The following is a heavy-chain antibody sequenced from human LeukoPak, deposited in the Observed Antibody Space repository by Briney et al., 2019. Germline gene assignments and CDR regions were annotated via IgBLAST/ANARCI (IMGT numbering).Heavy chain of an antibody. CDR1: GFTFSSYR. J-gene: IGHJ5*02. CDR2: ISSSSSYI. V-gene: IGHV3-21*01. CDR3: ARDWNIVVVPAAMSWFDP. D-gene: IGHD2-2*01. Sequence: GGSLRLSCAASGFTFSSYRMNWVRQAPGKGLEWVSSISSSSSYIYYTESVKGRFTISRDNAKNSLDLQMNSLRAEDTAVYYCARDWNIVVVPAAMSWFDPWGQGTLVTVSS.